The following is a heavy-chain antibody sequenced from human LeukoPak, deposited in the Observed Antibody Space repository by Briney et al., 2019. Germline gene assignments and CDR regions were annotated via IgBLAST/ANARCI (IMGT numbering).Heavy chain of an antibody. CDR1: GYTFTGYY. CDR3: ARDYYYYYYMDV. V-gene: IGHV1-2*02. J-gene: IGHJ6*03. CDR2: INPNSGGT. Sequence: ASVKVSCKASGYTFTGYYMHWVQQAPGQGLEWMGWINPNSGGTNYAQKFQGRVTMTRDTSISTAYMELSRLRSHDTAVYYCARDYYYYYYMDVWGKGTTVTVSS.